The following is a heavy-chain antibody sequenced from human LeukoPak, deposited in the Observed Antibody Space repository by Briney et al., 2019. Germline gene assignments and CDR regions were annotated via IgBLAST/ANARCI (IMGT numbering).Heavy chain of an antibody. J-gene: IGHJ4*02. D-gene: IGHD3-3*01. CDR1: GFTFSTFA. CDR3: AKEPYFDFWSGYMAY. CDR2: ISGTGGSK. Sequence: PGGSLRLSCVASGFTFSTFAMTWVRQAPGKGLEWVSTISGTGGSKYYADSVKGRFTISRDRSKNTLYLQMNSLRAEDTAVYYCAKEPYFDFWSGYMAYWGQGALVTVSS. V-gene: IGHV3-23*01.